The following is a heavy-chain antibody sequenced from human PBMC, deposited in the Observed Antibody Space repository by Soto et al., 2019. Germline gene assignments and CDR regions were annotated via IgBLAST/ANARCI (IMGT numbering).Heavy chain of an antibody. V-gene: IGHV4-59*08. CDR2: IYYSGST. J-gene: IGHJ4*02. D-gene: IGHD6-13*01. CDR1: GGSISSYY. Sequence: SETLSLTCTVSGGSISSYYWSWIRQPPGKGLEWIGYIYYSGSTNYNPSLKSRVTISVDTSKNQFSLKLSSVTAADTAVYYCASSSWAHYFDYWGQGTLVTVSS. CDR3: ASSSWAHYFDY.